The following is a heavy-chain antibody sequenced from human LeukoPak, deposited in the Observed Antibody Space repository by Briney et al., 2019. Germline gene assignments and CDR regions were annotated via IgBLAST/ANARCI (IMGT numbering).Heavy chain of an antibody. CDR1: GFTFSSYS. D-gene: IGHD6-19*01. J-gene: IGHJ4*02. Sequence: GGSLRLSCAASGFTFSSYSMNWVRQAPGKGLEWVSSISSSSLYIYYADSVRGRFTISRDNAKNSLYLQVNSLRAEDTAIYYCARDLGSYSSGWYMGFAYWGQGTLVTVSS. CDR3: ARDLGSYSSGWYMGFAY. CDR2: ISSSSLYI. V-gene: IGHV3-21*01.